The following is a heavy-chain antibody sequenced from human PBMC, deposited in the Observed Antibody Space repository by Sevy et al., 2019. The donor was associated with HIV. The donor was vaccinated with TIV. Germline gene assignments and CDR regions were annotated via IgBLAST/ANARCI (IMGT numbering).Heavy chain of an antibody. CDR1: GFTFGNHA. D-gene: IGHD2-8*01. CDR2: ISFDGRNE. CDR3: ARDHCTDGACFKSGYFDY. V-gene: IGHV3-30*04. Sequence: GGSLRLSCAASGFTFGNHAIHWVRQAPGKGLEWVAIISFDGRNERYADSVKGRFTISRDNSKNTVYLQMTGLRTEDVAVYYCARDHCTDGACFKSGYFDYWGQGTLVTVSS. J-gene: IGHJ4*01.